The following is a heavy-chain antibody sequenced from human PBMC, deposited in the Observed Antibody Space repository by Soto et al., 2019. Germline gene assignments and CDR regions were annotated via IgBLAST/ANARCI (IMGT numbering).Heavy chain of an antibody. CDR1: GYTFTGYY. CDR2: INPNSGGT. D-gene: IGHD2-2*01. Sequence: QVQLVQSGAEVKKPGASVKVSCKASGYTFTGYYMHWVRQAPGQGLEWMGWINPNSGGTNYAQKFQGWFTMTRDTSISTAYMELSRLRSDDTAVYYCARGGIVVVPAPHLFDYWGQGTLVTVSS. CDR3: ARGGIVVVPAPHLFDY. J-gene: IGHJ4*02. V-gene: IGHV1-2*04.